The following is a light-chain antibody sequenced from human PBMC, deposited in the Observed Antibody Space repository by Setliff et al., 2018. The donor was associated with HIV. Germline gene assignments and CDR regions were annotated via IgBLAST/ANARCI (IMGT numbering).Light chain of an antibody. V-gene: IGLV2-11*01. CDR2: DVN. CDR3: CSYSGSSLV. J-gene: IGLJ1*01. CDR1: DSDVGGYNH. Sequence: QSVLTQPRSVSGSPGRSLTISCTGTDSDVGGYNHVSWYQQLPGEVPRLIIYDVNWRPSGVPDRFSASKSGNTASLTISGLQADDEADYYCCSYSGSSLVFGTGTKVTVL.